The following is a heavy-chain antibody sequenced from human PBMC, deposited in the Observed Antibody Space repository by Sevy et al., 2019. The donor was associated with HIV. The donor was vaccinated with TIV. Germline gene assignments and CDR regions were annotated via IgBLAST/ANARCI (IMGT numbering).Heavy chain of an antibody. Sequence: GGSLRLSCAASGFMFSSYAMSWVRLAPGKGLEWVSSHRGSGGSTDYADSVKGRFTISRDNSKNTLYLQMNSLRAEDTAVYYCHGDYDTSQLASYYYYGMDVWGQGTTVTVSS. CDR3: HGDYDTSQLASYYYYGMDV. CDR2: HRGSGGST. J-gene: IGHJ6*02. CDR1: GFMFSSYA. D-gene: IGHD3-22*01. V-gene: IGHV3-23*01.